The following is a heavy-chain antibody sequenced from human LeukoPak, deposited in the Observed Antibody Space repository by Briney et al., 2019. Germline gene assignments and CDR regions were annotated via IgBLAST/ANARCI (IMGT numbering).Heavy chain of an antibody. CDR3: ARGVGYYDSSGTIDY. D-gene: IGHD3-22*01. J-gene: IGHJ4*02. Sequence: PGGSLRLSCAASGFTFSSYAMSWVRQAPGKGLEWVSAISDSGGSTYYADSVKGRFTISRDNSKNTLYLQMNSLRAEDTAVYYCARGVGYYDSSGTIDYWGQGTPVTVSS. V-gene: IGHV3-23*01. CDR1: GFTFSSYA. CDR2: ISDSGGST.